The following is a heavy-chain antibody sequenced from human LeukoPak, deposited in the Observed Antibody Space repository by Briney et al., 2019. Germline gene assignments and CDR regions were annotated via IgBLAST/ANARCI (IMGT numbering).Heavy chain of an antibody. CDR3: ARDCGGDCYLPYYYYGMDV. J-gene: IGHJ6*02. CDR1: GGSISSYY. V-gene: IGHV4-4*07. CDR2: IYTSGST. Sequence: SEILSLTCTVSGGSISSYYWSWIRQPAGKGLEWIGRIYTSGSTNYNPSLKSRVTMSVDTSKNQFSLKLSSVTAADTAVYYCARDCGGDCYLPYYYYGMDVWGQGTTVTVSS. D-gene: IGHD2-21*02.